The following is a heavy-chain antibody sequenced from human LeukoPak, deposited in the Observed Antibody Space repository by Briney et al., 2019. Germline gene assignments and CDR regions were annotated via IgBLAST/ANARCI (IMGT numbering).Heavy chain of an antibody. CDR3: ARDNYAGANWFDP. Sequence: ASVKVSCKASGYTFTSYGISWVRQAPGQGLEWMGWISAYNGNTNYAQKLQGRVTMTTDTSTSTAYMELSSLRSEDTAVYYCARDNYAGANWFDPWAREPWSPSPQ. D-gene: IGHD1-7*01. CDR1: GYTFTSYG. J-gene: IGHJ5*02. V-gene: IGHV1-18*01. CDR2: ISAYNGNT.